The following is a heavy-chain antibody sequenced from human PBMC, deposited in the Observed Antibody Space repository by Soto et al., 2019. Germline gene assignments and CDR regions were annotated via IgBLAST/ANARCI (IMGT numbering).Heavy chain of an antibody. CDR2: INHSGRV. D-gene: IGHD3-22*01. CDR3: STRAYDTNGYYRFDP. CDR1: GGSISVYY. Sequence: SETLSLTCTISGGSISVYYWSWIRQSPRQGLEWIGDINHSGRVNYSPSLKSRVTISLDTSKNQFSLTLSAVTAADTAMYYCSTRAYDTNGYYRFDPWGQGTLVTVSS. J-gene: IGHJ5*01. V-gene: IGHV4-34*01.